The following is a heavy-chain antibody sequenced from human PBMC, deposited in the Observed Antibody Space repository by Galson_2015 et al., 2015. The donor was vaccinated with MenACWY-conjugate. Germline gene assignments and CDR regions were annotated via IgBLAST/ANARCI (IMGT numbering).Heavy chain of an antibody. CDR2: ISSSRSYI. CDR1: GFPFSDYS. V-gene: IGHV3-21*01. J-gene: IGHJ4*02. CDR3: AIDPGTIIKYHFDY. D-gene: IGHD2-2*01. Sequence: SLRLSCAASGFPFSDYSMNWVRQAPGKGLEWVSFISSSRSYIYYADSVKGRFTVSRDNAKNSLYLQMNSLRAEDTAVYYCAIDPGTIIKYHFDYWGQGSLVTVSS.